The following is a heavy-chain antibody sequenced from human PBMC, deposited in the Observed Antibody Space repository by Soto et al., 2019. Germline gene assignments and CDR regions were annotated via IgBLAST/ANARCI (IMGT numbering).Heavy chain of an antibody. CDR2: MNPNSGNT. D-gene: IGHD6-13*01. V-gene: IGHV1-8*01. Sequence: QVQLVQSGAEVKKPGASVKVSCKASGYTFTSYDINWVRQATGQGLEWMGWMNPNSGNTGYAQKFQGRVTMSRNTSISTAYMELNSLRSEDTAVYYCARDRIIAAAGPNWFDPWGQGTLVTVSS. CDR1: GYTFTSYD. CDR3: ARDRIIAAAGPNWFDP. J-gene: IGHJ5*02.